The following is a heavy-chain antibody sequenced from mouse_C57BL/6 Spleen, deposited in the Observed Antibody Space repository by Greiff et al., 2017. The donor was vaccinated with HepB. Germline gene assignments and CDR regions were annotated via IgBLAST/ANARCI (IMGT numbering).Heavy chain of an antibody. CDR2: ISSGSSTI. D-gene: IGHD2-5*01. V-gene: IGHV5-17*01. CDR1: GFTFSDYG. CDR3: ARNYYSNYVDY. Sequence: EVKLMESGGGLVKPGGSLKLSCAASGFTFSDYGMHWVRQAPEKGLEWVAYISSGSSTIYYADTVKGRFTISRDNAKNTLFLQMTSLRSEDTAMYYCARNYYSNYVDYWGQGTTLTVSS. J-gene: IGHJ2*01.